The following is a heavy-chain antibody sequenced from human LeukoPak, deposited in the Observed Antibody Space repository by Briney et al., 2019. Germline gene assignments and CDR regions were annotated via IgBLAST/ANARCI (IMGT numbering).Heavy chain of an antibody. CDR1: GFTFSSYD. J-gene: IGHJ3*02. D-gene: IGHD6-13*01. CDR3: ARGRSSWDAFDI. CDR2: IGTAGDP. V-gene: IGHV3-13*05. Sequence: GGSLRLSCAASGFTFSSYDMHWVRQATGKGLEWVSAIGTAGDPYYPGSVKGRLTISRENAKNSLYLQMNSLRAGDTAVYYCARGRSSWDAFDIWGQGTMVTVSS.